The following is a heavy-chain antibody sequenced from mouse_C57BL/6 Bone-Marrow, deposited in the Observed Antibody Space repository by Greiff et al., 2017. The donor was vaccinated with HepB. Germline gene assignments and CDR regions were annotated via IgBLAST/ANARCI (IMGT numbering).Heavy chain of an antibody. CDR3: ARSGSRFAY. V-gene: IGHV1-81*01. D-gene: IGHD3-2*02. Sequence: QVQLQQSGAELARPGASVKLSCKASGYTFTSYGISWVKQRTVQGLEWIGEIYPRSGNTYYNEKFKGKATLTADKSSSTAYMELRSLTSEDSAVYFCARSGSRFAYWGQGTLVTVSA. J-gene: IGHJ3*01. CDR2: IYPRSGNT. CDR1: GYTFTSYG.